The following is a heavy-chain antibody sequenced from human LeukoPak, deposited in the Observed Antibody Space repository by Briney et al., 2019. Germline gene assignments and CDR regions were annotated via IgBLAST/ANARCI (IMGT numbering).Heavy chain of an antibody. V-gene: IGHV1-69*05. CDR2: IIPVFHTT. CDR1: GGSFRGHG. J-gene: IGHJ3*02. CDR3: ARARSTVLNDAYDI. Sequence: SVKVSCKVSGGSFRGHGISWVRQAPGQGPQWMGGIIPVFHTTNYAQEFQGRVTLIIDESTSMAYMELSSLRSDDTAVYFCARARSTVLNDAYDIWGQGTMVTVSS. D-gene: IGHD2-2*01.